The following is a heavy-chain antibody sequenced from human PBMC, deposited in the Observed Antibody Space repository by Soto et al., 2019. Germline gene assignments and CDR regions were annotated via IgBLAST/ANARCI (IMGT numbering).Heavy chain of an antibody. D-gene: IGHD4-17*01. V-gene: IGHV1-69*06. CDR2: IIPIFGTA. CDR1: GGTFSSYA. CDR3: ARGRDYGDTDFDY. J-gene: IGHJ4*02. Sequence: SLKVSCKASGGTFSSYAISWVRQAPGQGLEWMGGIIPIFGTANYAQKFQGRVTITADKSTSTAYMELSSLRSEDTAVYYCARGRDYGDTDFDYCGQGTLVTVSS.